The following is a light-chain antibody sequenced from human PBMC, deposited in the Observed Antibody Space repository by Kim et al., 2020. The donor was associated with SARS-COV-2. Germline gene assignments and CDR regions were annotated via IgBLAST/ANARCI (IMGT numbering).Light chain of an antibody. CDR1: QNILSSTNDKNY. CDR3: QQYYASPQT. CDR2: WAS. Sequence: IVMTQSPDSLAVSLGERATINCRSSQNILSSTNDKNYLAWYQHKPGQPPKILFYWASTRESGVPDRFSGSGSGTDFTLTISSLQTEDAAVYYCQQYYASPQTFGPGTKVDIK. J-gene: IGKJ1*01. V-gene: IGKV4-1*01.